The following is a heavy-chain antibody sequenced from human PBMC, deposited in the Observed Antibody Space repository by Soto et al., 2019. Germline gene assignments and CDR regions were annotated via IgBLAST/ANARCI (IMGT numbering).Heavy chain of an antibody. D-gene: IGHD6-6*01. CDR1: GGTFSSYT. CDR2: IIPILGIA. V-gene: IGHV1-69*08. J-gene: IGHJ4*02. CDR3: ARDVSSSSRGMGDY. Sequence: QVQLVQSGAEVKKPGSSVKVSCKASGGTFSSYTNSWVRQAPGQGLEWMGRIIPILGIANYAQKFQGRVTITADKSTSTAYMELSSLRSEDTAVYYCARDVSSSSRGMGDYWGQGTLVTVSS.